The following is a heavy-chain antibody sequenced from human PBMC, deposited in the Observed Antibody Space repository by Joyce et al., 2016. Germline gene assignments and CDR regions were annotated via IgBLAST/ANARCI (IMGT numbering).Heavy chain of an antibody. CDR2: IRGDAGGT. D-gene: IGHD1-26*01. Sequence: EVQLLESGGGLVQPGGSLRLSCAASGYIFNGYAINWVRQAPGKGLEGVSAIRGDAGGTYYAGSVKGRFAISRDMSTNTVYLQMDNLRVEDTARYYCARDKARGMARPGRAPREALDFWGQGILVIVSS. J-gene: IGHJ4*02. CDR1: GYIFNGYA. CDR3: ARDKARGMARPGRAPREALDF. V-gene: IGHV3-23*01.